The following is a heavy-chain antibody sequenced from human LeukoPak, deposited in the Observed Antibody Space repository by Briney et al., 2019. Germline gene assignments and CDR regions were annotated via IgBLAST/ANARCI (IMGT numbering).Heavy chain of an antibody. J-gene: IGHJ4*02. D-gene: IGHD3-16*01. V-gene: IGHV1-8*01. Sequence: ASVKVSCKASGYTFTSYDINWVRQATGQGLEWMGWMNPNSGNTGYAQKFQGRVTMTRNTSISTAYMELSSLRSEDTAVYYCASLGVYVGGGYRGNYGAQEPLVTVSS. CDR3: ASLGVYVGGGYRGNY. CDR1: GYTFTSYD. CDR2: MNPNSGNT.